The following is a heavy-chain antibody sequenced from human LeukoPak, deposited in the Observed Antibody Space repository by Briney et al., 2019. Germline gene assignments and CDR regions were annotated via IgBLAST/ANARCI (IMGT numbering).Heavy chain of an antibody. CDR2: IYSGGNT. J-gene: IGHJ2*01. D-gene: IGHD4-17*01. CDR1: GFTVSSNY. CDR3: ATSTVTDYYFDL. Sequence: GGSLRLSCAASGFTVSSNYMNWVRQAPGKGLEWVSVIYSGGNTYYADSVKGRFIISRDNSKNTPYLQMNSLRAEDTAVYYCATSTVTDYYFDLWGRGTLVTVSS. V-gene: IGHV3-53*01.